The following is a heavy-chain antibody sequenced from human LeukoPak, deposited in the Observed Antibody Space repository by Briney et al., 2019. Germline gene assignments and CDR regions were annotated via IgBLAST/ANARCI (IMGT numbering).Heavy chain of an antibody. CDR3: AKSDCDSASCYTIDF. J-gene: IGHJ4*02. V-gene: IGHV3-23*01. CDR1: GFSFSSYA. CDR2: ISDSGESP. D-gene: IGHD2-2*02. Sequence: GGSLRLSCVASGFSFSSYAMSWVRQAPGKGLEWLSLISDSGESPPDADSAKGRFTISRDNSKSTVFLQMYSLRVEDSAVYYCAKSDCDSASCYTIDFWGQGTLVTVSS.